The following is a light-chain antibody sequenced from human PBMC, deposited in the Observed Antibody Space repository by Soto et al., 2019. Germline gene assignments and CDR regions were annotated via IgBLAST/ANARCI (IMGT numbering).Light chain of an antibody. CDR2: GAS. V-gene: IGKV3-15*01. J-gene: IGKJ1*01. CDR1: QSVSDR. Sequence: ETVMTQSPATLSVSPGGSATLSCRASQSVSDRLAWYQQKPGQGPRLLIYGASTRATDIPARFSGSGSGTEFTLTISRVQYEDSAIYYCQQYKDWPPITFGQGTKVEI. CDR3: QQYKDWPPIT.